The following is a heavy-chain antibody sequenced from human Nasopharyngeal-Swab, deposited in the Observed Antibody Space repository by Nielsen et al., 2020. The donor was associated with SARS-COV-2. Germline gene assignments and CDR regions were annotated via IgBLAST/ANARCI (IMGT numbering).Heavy chain of an antibody. J-gene: IGHJ4*02. CDR2: ISGSGGST. V-gene: IGHV3-23*01. CDR3: ARRDYDFWSGYYAGLSYFDY. Sequence: GESLKISCAASGFTFSSYAMSWVRQAPGEGPEWVSAISGSGGSTYYADSVKGRFTISRDNSKNTLYLQMNSLRAEDTAVYYCARRDYDFWSGYYAGLSYFDYWGQGTLVTVSS. CDR1: GFTFSSYA. D-gene: IGHD3-3*01.